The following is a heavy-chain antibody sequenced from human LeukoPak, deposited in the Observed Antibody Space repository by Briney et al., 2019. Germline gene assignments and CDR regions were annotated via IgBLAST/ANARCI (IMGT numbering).Heavy chain of an antibody. CDR1: GYTFTSYA. Sequence: GASVKASCKASGYTFTSYAMHWVRQAPGQRLEWMGWINAGNGTTKYSQKFQGRVTVTRDTSASTAYMELSSLRSEDTAVYYCARVYSSGWPFDYWGQGTLVTVSS. J-gene: IGHJ4*02. CDR2: INAGNGTT. D-gene: IGHD6-19*01. CDR3: ARVYSSGWPFDY. V-gene: IGHV1-3*01.